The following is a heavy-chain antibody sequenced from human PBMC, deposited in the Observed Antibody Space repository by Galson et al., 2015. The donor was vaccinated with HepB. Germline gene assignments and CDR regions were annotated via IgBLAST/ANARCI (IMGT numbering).Heavy chain of an antibody. CDR1: GGTFSSYA. CDR3: ARDRSTMVSYYYYMDV. D-gene: IGHD3-10*01. CDR2: IIPILGIA. V-gene: IGHV1-69*10. J-gene: IGHJ6*03. Sequence: SVKVSCKASGGTFSSYAISWVRQAPGQGLEWMGGIIPILGIANYAQKFQGRVTITADKSTSTAYMELSSLRSEDTAVYYCARDRSTMVSYYYYMDVWGKGTTVTVSS.